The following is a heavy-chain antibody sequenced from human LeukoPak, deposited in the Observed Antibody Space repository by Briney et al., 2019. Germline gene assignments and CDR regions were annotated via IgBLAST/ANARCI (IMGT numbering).Heavy chain of an antibody. Sequence: PGRSLRLSCAASGFTFDDYAMHWVRQAPGKGLEWVSGISWNSGDIDYADSVKGRFTISRDNAKNSLYLQMNSLRAEDTALYYCAKGNWFDPWGQGTLVTVSS. V-gene: IGHV3-9*01. J-gene: IGHJ5*02. CDR2: ISWNSGDI. CDR3: AKGNWFDP. CDR1: GFTFDDYA.